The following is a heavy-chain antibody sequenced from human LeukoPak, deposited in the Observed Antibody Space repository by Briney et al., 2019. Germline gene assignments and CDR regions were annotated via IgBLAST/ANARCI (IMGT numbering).Heavy chain of an antibody. V-gene: IGHV3-7*01. CDR2: IKHDGSEK. D-gene: IGHD4-11*01. J-gene: IGHJ4*02. CDR3: ARESDHSNYPGTFDH. Sequence: AGGSLRLSCVASGFTFRSYSMNWVRQAPGKRLEWVANIKHDGSEKYYVDSVKGRFTISRDNAKNSLSLQMNSLRVEDTALYYCARESDHSNYPGTFDHWGPGTLVAVSS. CDR1: GFTFRSYS.